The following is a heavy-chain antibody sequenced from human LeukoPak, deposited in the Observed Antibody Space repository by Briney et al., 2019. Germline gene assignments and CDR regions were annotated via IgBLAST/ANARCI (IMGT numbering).Heavy chain of an antibody. CDR3: ARLARYCSSTTCYHFDY. V-gene: IGHV4-38-2*01. Sequence: SGTLSLTCAVSGYSISSGYHWCWIRQPPEKGLARIGSIYNSGNTYYNPSLKSRVTISVDTSKNQFSLNLSSVTAADTAVYYCARLARYCSSTTCYHFDYWGQGTLVTVSS. CDR1: GYSISSGYH. D-gene: IGHD2-2*01. J-gene: IGHJ4*02. CDR2: IYNSGNT.